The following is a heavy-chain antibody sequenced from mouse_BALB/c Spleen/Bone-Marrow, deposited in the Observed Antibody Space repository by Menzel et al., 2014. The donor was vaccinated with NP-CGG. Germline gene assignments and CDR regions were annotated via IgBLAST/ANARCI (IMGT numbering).Heavy chain of an antibody. Sequence: VQLQQPGPSLVKPSQTLSLTCSVTGDSITSGYWNWIRKFPGNKLEYMGYISYSGSTYSNPSLKSRISFTRDSSKNQFYLQLNSVTTEDTATYYCASGSSGGLLAMDYWGQGTSVTVSS. V-gene: IGHV3-8*02. CDR2: ISYSGST. CDR3: ASGSSGGLLAMDY. CDR1: GDSITSGY. J-gene: IGHJ4*01. D-gene: IGHD3-1*01.